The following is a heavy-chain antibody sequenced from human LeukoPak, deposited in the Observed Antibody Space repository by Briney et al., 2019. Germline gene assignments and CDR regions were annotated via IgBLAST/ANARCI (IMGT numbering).Heavy chain of an antibody. CDR2: IGTAGDT. CDR1: GLTFSSYD. J-gene: IGHJ4*02. D-gene: IGHD6-13*01. Sequence: GGSLRLSCAASGLTFSSYDMHWVRQATGKGLEWVSAIGTAGDTYYPGSVKGRFTISRENAKNSLYLQMNSLRAGDTAVYYCARGAAAGNFEFDYWGQGTLVTVSS. CDR3: ARGAAAGNFEFDY. V-gene: IGHV3-13*01.